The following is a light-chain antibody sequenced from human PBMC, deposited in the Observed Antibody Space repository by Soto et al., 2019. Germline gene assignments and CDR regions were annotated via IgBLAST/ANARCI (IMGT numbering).Light chain of an antibody. V-gene: IGKV3-20*01. CDR2: GAS. J-gene: IGKJ4*01. CDR3: QQYVTSPRLT. Sequence: EIVLTQSPATLSLSPGERATLSCRASQSISSSYLAWYQQKTGQAPRLLIYGASSTATGIPDTFSGSGSWTDFTLTISRLEPEDVAVYYCQQYVTSPRLTFGGGTRVEIK. CDR1: QSISSSY.